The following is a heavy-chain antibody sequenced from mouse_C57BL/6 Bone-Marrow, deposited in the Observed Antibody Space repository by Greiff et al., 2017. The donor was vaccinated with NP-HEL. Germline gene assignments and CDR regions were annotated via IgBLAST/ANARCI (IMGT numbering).Heavy chain of an antibody. D-gene: IGHD1-1*01. Sequence: VQLQQSGAELARPGASVKMSCKASGYTFTSYTMHWVQQRPGQGLEWIGNINPSSGYTKYTQKFKDKATLTADKSSSTAYMQLSSLTSEDSAVYYCARDHDYGSSCPWFAYWGQGTLVTVSA. J-gene: IGHJ3*01. V-gene: IGHV1-4*01. CDR3: ARDHDYGSSCPWFAY. CDR2: INPSSGYT. CDR1: GYTFTSYT.